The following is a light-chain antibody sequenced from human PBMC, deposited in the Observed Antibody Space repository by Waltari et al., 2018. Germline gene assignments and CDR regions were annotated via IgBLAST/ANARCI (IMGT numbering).Light chain of an antibody. V-gene: IGLV3-1*01. Sequence: SFELTQPPSVSVSAGQTATIRCTGHSLERTYVAWYQQKSGQSPVLVVYQDTKRPSGIPERISGSNSGGIATLTITGTQPLDEADYYCQVWETTTVIFGGGTKLTVL. CDR2: QDT. J-gene: IGLJ2*01. CDR1: SLERTY. CDR3: QVWETTTVI.